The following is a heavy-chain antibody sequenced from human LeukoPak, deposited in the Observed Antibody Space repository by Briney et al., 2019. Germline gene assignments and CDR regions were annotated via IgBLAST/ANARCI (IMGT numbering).Heavy chain of an antibody. CDR1: GCSISSYY. J-gene: IGHJ6*03. V-gene: IGHV4-38-2*02. Sequence: SETLSLTCTVSGCSISSYYWGWIRQPPGKGLEWIGSIYHSGRTFYNPSLKSRVTISVDTSKNQFSLKLSSVTAADTAVYYCARGCSGYDAYYYYYYMDVWGKGTTVTISS. D-gene: IGHD5-12*01. CDR2: IYHSGRT. CDR3: ARGCSGYDAYYYYYYMDV.